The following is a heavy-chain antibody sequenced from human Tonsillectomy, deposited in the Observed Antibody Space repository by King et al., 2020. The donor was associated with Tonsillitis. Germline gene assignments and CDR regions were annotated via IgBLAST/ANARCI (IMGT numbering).Heavy chain of an antibody. CDR2: ISGSGGRT. D-gene: IGHD6-19*01. CDR3: AKAPEPRGGKSSFFIAVAAT. CDR1: GFTFSSYA. V-gene: IGHV3-23*04. Sequence: VQLVESGGGLVQPGGSLRLSCAASGFTFSSYAMSWVRQAPGKGLEWVSAISGSGGRTYYADSVKGRFTISRDSSKNTLYLQMNSLRAEDTAVYYCAKAPEPRGGKSSFFIAVAATWGQGTLVTVSS. J-gene: IGHJ5*02.